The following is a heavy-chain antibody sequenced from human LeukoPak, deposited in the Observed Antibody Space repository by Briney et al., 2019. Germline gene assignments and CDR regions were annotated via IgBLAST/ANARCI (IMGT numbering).Heavy chain of an antibody. CDR3: ARGFYYGSGSYVDY. CDR1: GYTFTGYY. Sequence: GASVKVSCKASGYTFTGYYMHWVRQAPGQGLEWMGWINLNSGGTNYAQKFQGRVTMTRDTSISTAYMELSRLRSDDTAVYYCARGFYYGSGSYVDYWGQGTLVTVSS. J-gene: IGHJ4*02. V-gene: IGHV1-2*02. D-gene: IGHD3-10*01. CDR2: INLNSGGT.